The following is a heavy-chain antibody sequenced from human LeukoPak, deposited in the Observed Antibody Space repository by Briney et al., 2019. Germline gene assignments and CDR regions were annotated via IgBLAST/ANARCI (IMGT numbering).Heavy chain of an antibody. CDR2: IYSGGST. D-gene: IGHD5-18*01. CDR3: ARANTAMVWSFDY. J-gene: IGHJ4*02. CDR1: GFTVSSNC. V-gene: IGHV3-66*01. Sequence: GGSLRLSCAASGFTVSSNCMSWVRQAPGKGLEWVSVIYSGGSTYYADSVKGRFTISRDNSKNTLYLQMNSLRAEDTAVYYCARANTAMVWSFDYWGQGTLVTVSS.